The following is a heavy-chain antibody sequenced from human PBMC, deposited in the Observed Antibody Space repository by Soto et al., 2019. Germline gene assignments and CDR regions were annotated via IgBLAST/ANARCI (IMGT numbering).Heavy chain of an antibody. CDR3: ARLRGYSYGHHFDY. J-gene: IGHJ4*02. D-gene: IGHD5-18*01. Sequence: QVQLVESGGGVVQPGRSLRLSCAASGFTFSSYAMHWVRQAPGKGLEWVAVISYDGSNKYYADSVKGRFTISRDNSKNTLYRQMNSLRAEDTAVYYCARLRGYSYGHHFDYWGQGTLVTVSS. V-gene: IGHV3-30-3*01. CDR1: GFTFSSYA. CDR2: ISYDGSNK.